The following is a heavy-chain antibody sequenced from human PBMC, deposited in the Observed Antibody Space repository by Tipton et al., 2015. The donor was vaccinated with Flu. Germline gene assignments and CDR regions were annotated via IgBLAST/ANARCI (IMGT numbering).Heavy chain of an antibody. Sequence: QLVQSGGGVVQPGMSLRLSCAASGFRFSGFGMHWVRQAPGEGLEWVAAIWYDGSKKYYADSVKGRFTISRDNSKNTLSLQMNSLRVEDTAMYYCSTPTANFDLWGRGTLVIVSS. CDR1: GFRFSGFG. CDR3: STPTANFDL. D-gene: IGHD1-1*01. CDR2: IWYDGSKK. J-gene: IGHJ2*01. V-gene: IGHV3-33*01.